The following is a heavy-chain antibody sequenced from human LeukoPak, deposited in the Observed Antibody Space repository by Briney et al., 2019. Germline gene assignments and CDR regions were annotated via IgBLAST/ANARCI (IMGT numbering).Heavy chain of an antibody. V-gene: IGHV3-23*01. J-gene: IGHJ6*02. D-gene: IGHD1-26*01. CDR3: AKDVRVGGGGMDV. Sequence: GGPERLSCAASGFPFSNYPMNWVQQAPGEAREGVSLISSCDDNACCADSGTCRFTISRDKSKNKESLQMNSLRGEDTAVYYCAKDVRVGGGGMDVWGQGTPVSVSS. CDR2: ISSCDDNA. CDR1: GFPFSNYP.